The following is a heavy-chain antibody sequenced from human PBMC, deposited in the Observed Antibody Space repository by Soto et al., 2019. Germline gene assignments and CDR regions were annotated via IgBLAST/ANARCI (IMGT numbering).Heavy chain of an antibody. J-gene: IGHJ6*03. CDR2: ISYDGSNK. CDR3: ERSVRNAGRFDP. V-gene: IGHV3-30*03. Sequence: GGSLRLSCAASGFTFSSYGMHWVRQAPGKGLEWVAVISYDGSNKYYADSVKGRFTISRDNSKNTLYLQMNSLRAEDTAVYYCERSVRNAGRFDPWGKGTTVTVSS. D-gene: IGHD3-10*02. CDR1: GFTFSSYG.